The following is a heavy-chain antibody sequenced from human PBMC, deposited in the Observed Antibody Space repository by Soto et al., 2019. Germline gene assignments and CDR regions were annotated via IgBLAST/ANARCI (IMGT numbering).Heavy chain of an antibody. CDR1: GFTFRIYA. Sequence: GGSLRLSCEASGFTFRIYAMNWVRLAPGKGLEWVSAISGSGGSTYYADSVKGRFTISRDNSKNTLYLQMNSLRAEDAAVYYCAKDPASTWPRLAWFDPWGQGTLVTVSS. V-gene: IGHV3-23*01. J-gene: IGHJ5*02. CDR2: ISGSGGST. CDR3: AKDPASTWPRLAWFDP. D-gene: IGHD6-13*01.